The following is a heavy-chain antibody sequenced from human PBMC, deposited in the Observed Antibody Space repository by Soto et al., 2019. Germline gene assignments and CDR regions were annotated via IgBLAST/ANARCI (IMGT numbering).Heavy chain of an antibody. CDR3: ARGSRFRVAGAPFYYYGMDV. D-gene: IGHD6-19*01. V-gene: IGHV1-69*01. J-gene: IGHJ6*02. CDR2: IIPIFGTA. CDR1: GVTFSSYA. Sequence: ASVKVSCKASGVTFSSYAISWVRQAPGQGLEWMGGIIPIFGTANYAQKFQGRVTITADESTSTAYMELSSLRSEDTAVYYCARGSRFRVAGAPFYYYGMDVWGQGTTVTVSS.